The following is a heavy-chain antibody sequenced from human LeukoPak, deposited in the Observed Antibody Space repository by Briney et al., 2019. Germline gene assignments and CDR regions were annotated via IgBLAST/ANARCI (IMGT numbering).Heavy chain of an antibody. CDR2: IKYDGSDK. CDR3: ARPSFNSGSYFDH. Sequence: GGSLRLSCAASGITFSSYWMSWVRQAPGKGLEWVATIKYDGSDKYYVDSVRGRFTISRDNAKNSLYLQMNSLSGEDTAVYFCARPSFNSGSYFDHWGQGTLVTVSS. D-gene: IGHD3-22*01. V-gene: IGHV3-7*01. CDR1: GITFSSYW. J-gene: IGHJ4*02.